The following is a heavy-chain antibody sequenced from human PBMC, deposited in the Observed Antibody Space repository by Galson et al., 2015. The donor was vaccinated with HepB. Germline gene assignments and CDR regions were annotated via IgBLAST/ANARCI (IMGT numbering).Heavy chain of an antibody. V-gene: IGHV3-33*01. Sequence: SLRLSCAASGFAFSNYGMHWVRQPPGKGLEWVADIWFDGNKRYYVDSVKGRFTISRDNSRNTMYLQMNSLRAEDTAVYYCARGGFWSGYTRFDLWGQGTLVPVSS. CDR2: IWFDGNKR. CDR3: ARGGFWSGYTRFDL. CDR1: GFAFSNYG. D-gene: IGHD3-3*01. J-gene: IGHJ4*02.